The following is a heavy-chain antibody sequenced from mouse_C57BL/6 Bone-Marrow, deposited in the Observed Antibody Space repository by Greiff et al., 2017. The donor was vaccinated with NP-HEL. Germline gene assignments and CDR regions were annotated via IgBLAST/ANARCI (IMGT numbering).Heavy chain of an antibody. CDR2: IYPGDGDT. Sequence: VQLQQSGAELVKPGASVKISCKASGYAFSSYWMHWVKQRPGKGLEWIGQIYPGDGDTNYNGKFKGKATLTADKSSSTAYMQLSSLTSEDSAVYCCARLGGYYRCWYFDVWGRGTTVTVSS. CDR1: GYAFSSYW. J-gene: IGHJ1*03. V-gene: IGHV1-80*01. D-gene: IGHD2-3*01. CDR3: ARLGGYYRCWYFDV.